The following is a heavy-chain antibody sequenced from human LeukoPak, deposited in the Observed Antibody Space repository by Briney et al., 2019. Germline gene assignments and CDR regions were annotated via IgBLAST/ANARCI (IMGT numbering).Heavy chain of an antibody. CDR3: AKDRCSSTSCYIADY. D-gene: IGHD2-2*02. J-gene: IGHJ4*02. CDR2: IRYDGSNK. Sequence: SGGSLRLSCAASGFTFSSYWMSWVRQAPGKGLEWVAFIRYDGSNKYYADSVKGRFTISRDNSKNTLYLQMNSLRAEDTAVYYCAKDRCSSTSCYIADYWGQGTLVTVSS. V-gene: IGHV3-30*02. CDR1: GFTFSSYW.